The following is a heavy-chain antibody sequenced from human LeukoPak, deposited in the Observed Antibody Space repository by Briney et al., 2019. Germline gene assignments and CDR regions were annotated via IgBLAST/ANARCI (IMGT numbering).Heavy chain of an antibody. Sequence: ASVNVSCKASGYTFTSYGISWVRQAPGQGLEWMGWISAYNGNTNYAQKLQGRVTMTTDTSTSTAYMELRSLRSDDTAVYYCARLILTYYYDSSGYYYPDYWGQGTLVTVSS. CDR2: ISAYNGNT. J-gene: IGHJ4*02. CDR3: ARLILTYYYDSSGYYYPDY. CDR1: GYTFTSYG. D-gene: IGHD3-22*01. V-gene: IGHV1-18*01.